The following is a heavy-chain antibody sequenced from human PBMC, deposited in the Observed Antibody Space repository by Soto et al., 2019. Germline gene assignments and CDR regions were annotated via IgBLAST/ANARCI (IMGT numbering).Heavy chain of an antibody. J-gene: IGHJ6*02. CDR1: GYTFTSYG. CDR3: ARHGGYSGYDYGNYYYYGMDV. Sequence: ASVKVSCKASGYTFTSYGISWVRQAPGQGLEWMGWISAYNGNTNYAQKLQGRVTMTTDTSTSTAYMELRSLRSDDTAVYYCARHGGYSGYDYGNYYYYGMDVWGQGTTVTVSS. V-gene: IGHV1-18*01. D-gene: IGHD5-12*01. CDR2: ISAYNGNT.